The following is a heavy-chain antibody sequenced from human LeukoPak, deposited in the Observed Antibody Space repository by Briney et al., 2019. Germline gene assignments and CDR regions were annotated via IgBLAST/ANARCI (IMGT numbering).Heavy chain of an antibody. V-gene: IGHV1-58*01. CDR1: GFTFTSSA. CDR3: ARVRRGISHGMDV. D-gene: IGHD3-3*01. Sequence: GASVKVSCKASGFTFTSSAVQWVRQARGQRLEWIGWIVVGSGNTNYAQKFQERVTITRDTSISTAYMELSRLRSDDTAVYYCARVRRGISHGMDVWGQGTTVTVSS. J-gene: IGHJ6*02. CDR2: IVVGSGNT.